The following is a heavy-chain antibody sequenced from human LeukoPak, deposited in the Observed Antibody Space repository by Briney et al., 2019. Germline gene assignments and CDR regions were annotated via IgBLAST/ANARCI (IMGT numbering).Heavy chain of an antibody. V-gene: IGHV4-39*01. Sequence: SETLSLTCTVSGGSISSSSHSWSWLRQPPGKGLEWIASINYSGSTYYNPSLKSRVTISVDTSKNQFSLKLSSVTAADTAVFYCVRYVVSGSGIYYFDYWGQGTLVTVSS. J-gene: IGHJ4*02. CDR2: INYSGST. D-gene: IGHD3-10*01. CDR1: GGSISSSSHS. CDR3: VRYVVSGSGIYYFDY.